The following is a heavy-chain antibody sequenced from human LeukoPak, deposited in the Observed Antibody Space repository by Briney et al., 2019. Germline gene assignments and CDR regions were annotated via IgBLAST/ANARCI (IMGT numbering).Heavy chain of an antibody. D-gene: IGHD6-6*01. Sequence: GRSLRLSCAASGFTFSSYAMHWVRQAPGKGLEWVAVISYDGSSKYYADSVKGRFTISRDNSKNTLDLQMNSLRAEDTAVYYCAREGVQGAFDIWGQGTMVTVSS. CDR1: GFTFSSYA. V-gene: IGHV3-30-3*01. CDR2: ISYDGSSK. CDR3: AREGVQGAFDI. J-gene: IGHJ3*02.